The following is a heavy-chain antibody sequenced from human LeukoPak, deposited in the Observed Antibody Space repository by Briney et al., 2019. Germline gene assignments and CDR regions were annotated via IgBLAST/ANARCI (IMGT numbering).Heavy chain of an antibody. CDR3: AKFPQSDTAMAKYYFDY. CDR2: ISGSGGNT. Sequence: GGSLRLSCAASGFTFSSYAMSWVRQAPGKGLEWVSGISGSGGNTYNADSVKGRFTISRDNSKNTLYLQMNSLRAEDTAVYYCAKFPQSDTAMAKYYFDYWGQGTLVTVSS. D-gene: IGHD5-18*01. V-gene: IGHV3-23*01. J-gene: IGHJ4*02. CDR1: GFTFSSYA.